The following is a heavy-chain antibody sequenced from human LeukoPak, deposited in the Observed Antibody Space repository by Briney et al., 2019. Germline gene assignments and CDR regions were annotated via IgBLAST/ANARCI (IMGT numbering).Heavy chain of an antibody. CDR3: ARVMWDYGLVYYYYMDV. CDR2: IYYSGST. Sequence: SETLSLTCTVSGGSISSYYWSWIRQPPGKGLEWIGYIYYSGSTNYNPSLKSRVTISVDTSKNQFSLNLRPVTAADTAVYYCARVMWDYGLVYYYYMDVWGKGTTVTVSS. D-gene: IGHD4/OR15-4a*01. J-gene: IGHJ6*03. V-gene: IGHV4-59*01. CDR1: GGSISSYY.